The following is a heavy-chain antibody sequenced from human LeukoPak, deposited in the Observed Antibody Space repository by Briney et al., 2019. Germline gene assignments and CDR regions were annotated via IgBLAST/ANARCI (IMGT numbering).Heavy chain of an antibody. CDR3: SEDFYCSLTSCYAPSFDY. CDR1: GFTFSNYG. D-gene: IGHD2-2*01. J-gene: IGHJ4*02. Sequence: GGSLRLSCAASGFTFSNYGMHWVRQAPGKGLEWVALIGYDGTNEYYADSVKGRFTISRDNSKNTLYLQMKSLRAEDTAVYYCSEDFYCSLTSCYAPSFDYWGQGTLVTVSS. V-gene: IGHV3-30*02. CDR2: IGYDGTNE.